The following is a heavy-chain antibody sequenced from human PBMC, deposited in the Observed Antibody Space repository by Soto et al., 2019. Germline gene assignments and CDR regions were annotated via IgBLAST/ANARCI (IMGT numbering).Heavy chain of an antibody. D-gene: IGHD2-15*01. CDR1: GFTVSSNY. CDR2: IYSGGST. Sequence: GGSLRLSCAASGFTVSSNYMSWVRQAPGKGLEWVSVIYSGGSTYYADSVKGRFTISRDNSKNTLYLQMNSLRAEDTAVYYCARDSFLRAGPAYWGQGTLVTVSS. V-gene: IGHV3-53*01. CDR3: ARDSFLRAGPAY. J-gene: IGHJ4*02.